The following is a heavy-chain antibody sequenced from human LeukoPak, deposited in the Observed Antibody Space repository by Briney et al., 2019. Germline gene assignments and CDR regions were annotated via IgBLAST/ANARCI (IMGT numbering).Heavy chain of an antibody. Sequence: SVKVSCKASGGTFSSYAISWVRQAPGQGLEWMGGIIPIFGTANYAQKFQGRVTITADESTSTAYMELSSPRSEDTAVYYCARGLTGGDIVVVPAATHGTFDIWGQGTMVTVSS. CDR1: GGTFSSYA. CDR3: ARGLTGGDIVVVPAATHGTFDI. J-gene: IGHJ3*02. CDR2: IIPIFGTA. V-gene: IGHV1-69*01. D-gene: IGHD2-2*01.